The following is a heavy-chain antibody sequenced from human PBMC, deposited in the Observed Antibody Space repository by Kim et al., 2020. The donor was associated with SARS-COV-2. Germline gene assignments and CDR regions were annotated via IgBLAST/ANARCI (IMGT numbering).Heavy chain of an antibody. CDR3: ARGNKRGYSGYEQRWYYYGMDV. V-gene: IGHV4-34*01. J-gene: IGHJ6*02. D-gene: IGHD5-12*01. CDR2: INHSGST. CDR1: GGSFSGYY. Sequence: SETLSLTCAAYGGSFSGYYWSWIRQPPGKGLEWIGEINHSGSTNYNPSLKSRVTISVDTSKNQFPQKLSSVTAADTAVYYCARGNKRGYSGYEQRWYYYGMDVCGQGTTVAVSS.